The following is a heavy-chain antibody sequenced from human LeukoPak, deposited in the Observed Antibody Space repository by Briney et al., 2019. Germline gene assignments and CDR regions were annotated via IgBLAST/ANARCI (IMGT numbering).Heavy chain of an antibody. J-gene: IGHJ4*02. CDR3: ARGRKRYCSGGSCYYGDY. V-gene: IGHV4-34*01. CDR2: INHSGST. Sequence: SETLSLTCAVYGGSFSGYYWSWIRQPPGKGLEWIGEINHSGSTNYNPSLKSRVTISVDTSKNQFSLKLSSVTAADTAVYYCARGRKRYCSGGSCYYGDYWGQGTLVTVSS. CDR1: GGSFSGYY. D-gene: IGHD2-15*01.